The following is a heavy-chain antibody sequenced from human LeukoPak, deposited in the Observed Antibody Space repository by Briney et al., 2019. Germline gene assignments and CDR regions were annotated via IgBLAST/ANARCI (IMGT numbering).Heavy chain of an antibody. J-gene: IGHJ4*02. V-gene: IGHV3-23*01. D-gene: IGHD6-6*01. Sequence: GSLRPSRAASGFTFWSYAMSWVRQAPGKGLELVLAISGSGGSTYYADSVKGRFTISRDNSKNTLYLQMNSLRAEDTAVYYCAKDKEYSSSKFDYWGQGTLVTVSS. CDR3: AKDKEYSSSKFDY. CDR2: ISGSGGST. CDR1: GFTFWSYA.